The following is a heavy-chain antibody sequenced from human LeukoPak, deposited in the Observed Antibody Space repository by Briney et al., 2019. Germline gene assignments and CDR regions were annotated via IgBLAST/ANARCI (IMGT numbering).Heavy chain of an antibody. CDR3: AKDPNCYGSGSPNNPFDY. CDR2: ISSSSSTI. CDR1: GFTFSSYS. J-gene: IGHJ4*02. D-gene: IGHD3-10*01. V-gene: IGHV3-48*01. Sequence: GGSLRLSCAASGFTFSSYSMNWVRQAPGKGLEWVSYISSSSSTIYYADSVKGRFTISRDNAKNSLYLQMNSLRAEDTALYYCAKDPNCYGSGSPNNPFDYWGQGTLVTVSS.